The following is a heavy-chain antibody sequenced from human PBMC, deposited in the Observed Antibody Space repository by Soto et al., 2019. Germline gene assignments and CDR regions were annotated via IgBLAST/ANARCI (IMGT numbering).Heavy chain of an antibody. J-gene: IGHJ4*02. CDR2: INHSGST. CDR1: GGSFSVHF. Sequence: SETLSFTCAVYGGSFSVHFWSWIRQPPGKGLEWIGEINHSGSTNFNPSLKSRVTISVDTSKNQFSLKVNSLTAADTAVYYCARGISLIVEVQRDAPDKYYFDSWGQGTVVTVSS. D-gene: IGHD2-21*01. V-gene: IGHV4-34*01. CDR3: ARGISLIVEVQRDAPDKYYFDS.